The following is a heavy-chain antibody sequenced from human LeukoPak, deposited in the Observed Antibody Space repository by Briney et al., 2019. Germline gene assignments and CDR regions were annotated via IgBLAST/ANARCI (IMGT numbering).Heavy chain of an antibody. CDR1: GGSISSGSYY. Sequence: SETLSLTCTVSGGSISSGSYYWSWIRQPAGKGLEWIGRIYTSGSTNYNPSLKSRVTISVDTSKNQFSLKLSSVTAADTAVYYCARNPPVAGTSFYYYYYYMDVWGKGTTVTISS. V-gene: IGHV4-61*02. CDR2: IYTSGST. D-gene: IGHD6-19*01. J-gene: IGHJ6*03. CDR3: ARNPPVAGTSFYYYYYYMDV.